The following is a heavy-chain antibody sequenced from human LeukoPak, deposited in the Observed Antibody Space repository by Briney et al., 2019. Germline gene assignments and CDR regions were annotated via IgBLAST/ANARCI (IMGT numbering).Heavy chain of an antibody. D-gene: IGHD5-24*01. CDR2: IYSGGYSDGGP. Sequence: PGGSLRLSCAVSGFIVSSNHMNWVRQAPGKGLEWVSVIYSGGYSDGGPFYADSVKGRFTTSSDSSKNTLFLQMNSLRAEDTAVYYCARDVYGDGYNSFDYWGLGILVTVSS. V-gene: IGHV3-66*01. CDR3: ARDVYGDGYNSFDY. J-gene: IGHJ4*02. CDR1: GFIVSSNH.